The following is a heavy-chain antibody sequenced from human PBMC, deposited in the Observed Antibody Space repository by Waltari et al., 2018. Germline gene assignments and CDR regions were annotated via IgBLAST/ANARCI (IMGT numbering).Heavy chain of an antibody. CDR1: GGSFSGYY. J-gene: IGHJ2*01. Sequence: QVQLQQWGAGLLKPSETLSLTCAVYGGSFSGYYWSWIRQPPGKGLEWIGEINKSERTNSNPSLKSRVTISVDTSKNQFSLKLSSVTAADTAVYYCARGQYDFWSGYSNWYFDLWGRGTLVTVSS. D-gene: IGHD3-3*01. V-gene: IGHV4-34*01. CDR3: ARGQYDFWSGYSNWYFDL. CDR2: INKSERT.